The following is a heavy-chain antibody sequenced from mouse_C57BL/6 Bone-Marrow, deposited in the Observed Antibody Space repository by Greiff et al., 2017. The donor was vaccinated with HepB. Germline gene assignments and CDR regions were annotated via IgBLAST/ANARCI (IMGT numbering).Heavy chain of an antibody. CDR3: ARHLEYYGSSYAMDY. D-gene: IGHD1-1*01. CDR1: GFTFSDYG. V-gene: IGHV5-15*01. Sequence: DVMLVESGGGLVQPGGSLKLSCAASGFTFSDYGMAWVRQAPRKGPEWVAFISNLAYSIYYADTVTGRFTISRENAKNTLYLEMSSLRSEDTAMYYCARHLEYYGSSYAMDYWGQGTSVTVSS. CDR2: ISNLAYSI. J-gene: IGHJ4*01.